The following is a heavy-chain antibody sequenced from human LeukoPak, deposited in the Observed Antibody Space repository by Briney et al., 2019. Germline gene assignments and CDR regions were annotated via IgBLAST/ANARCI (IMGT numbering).Heavy chain of an antibody. J-gene: IGHJ4*02. Sequence: GGSLRLSCAASGFTFSSYSMNWVRQAPGKGLEWVSSITSSSSYIYYADSVKGRFTISRDNAKNSLYLQMNSLRAEDTAVYYCARDSSGWSGFDYWGQGTLVTVSS. V-gene: IGHV3-21*01. CDR2: ITSSSSYI. CDR1: GFTFSSYS. CDR3: ARDSSGWSGFDY. D-gene: IGHD6-19*01.